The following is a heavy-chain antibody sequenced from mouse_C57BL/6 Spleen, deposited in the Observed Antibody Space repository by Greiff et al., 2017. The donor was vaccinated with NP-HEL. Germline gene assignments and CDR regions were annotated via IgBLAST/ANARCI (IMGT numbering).Heavy chain of an antibody. V-gene: IGHV1-58*01. CDR3: ERGCYGSSFDD. CDR2: IYIGNGYT. CDR1: GYTFTRYG. Sequence: VQLQQSGAELVRPGSSVTMSCKTSGYTFTRYGINWVKQRPGQGLEWIGYIYIGNGYTEYNEKFKGTATLTSDTSSRTAYLQLSSLTSEDSAIEFCERGCYGSSFDDWGQGTTLTVSS. D-gene: IGHD1-1*01. J-gene: IGHJ2*01.